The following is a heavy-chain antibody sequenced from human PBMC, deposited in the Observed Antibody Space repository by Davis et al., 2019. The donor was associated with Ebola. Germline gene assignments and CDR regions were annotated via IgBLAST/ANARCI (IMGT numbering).Heavy chain of an antibody. CDR3: ARDPPDYGGYFDY. CDR1: GFTFSSYG. D-gene: IGHD4-23*01. Sequence: GESLKISCAASGFTFSSYGMHWVRQAPGKGLEWVAVISYDGSNKYYADSVKGRFTISRDNSKNTLYLQMNSLRAEDTAVYYCARDPPDYGGYFDYWGQGTLVTVSS. CDR2: ISYDGSNK. J-gene: IGHJ4*02. V-gene: IGHV3-30*03.